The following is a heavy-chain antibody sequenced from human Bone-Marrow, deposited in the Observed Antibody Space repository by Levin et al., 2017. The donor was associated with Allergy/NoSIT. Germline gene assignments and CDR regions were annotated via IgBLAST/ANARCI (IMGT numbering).Heavy chain of an antibody. CDR2: IYYSGST. CDR1: GGSVSSGSYY. J-gene: IGHJ6*02. V-gene: IGHV4-61*01. Sequence: SQTLSLTCTVSGGSVSSGSYYWSWIRQPPGKGLEWIGYIYYSGSTNYNPSLKSRVTISVDTSKNQFSLKLSSVTAADTAVYYCARGVFLPRSRYYGMDVWGQGTTVTVSS. D-gene: IGHD3-3*01. CDR3: ARGVFLPRSRYYGMDV.